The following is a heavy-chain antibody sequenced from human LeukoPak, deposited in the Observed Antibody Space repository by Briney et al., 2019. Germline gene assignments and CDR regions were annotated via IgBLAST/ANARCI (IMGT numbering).Heavy chain of an antibody. J-gene: IGHJ5*02. CDR2: IYSGVST. D-gene: IGHD2-2*01. Sequence: PGGSLRLSCAASGFTVSSNYMSWVRQAPGKGLEWVSVIYSGVSTYYADSVKGRFTISRDNSKNTLYLQMNSLRAEDTAVYYCARGGCSSTSCYSIPPLWFDPWGQGTLVTVSS. CDR1: GFTVSSNY. V-gene: IGHV3-53*01. CDR3: ARGGCSSTSCYSIPPLWFDP.